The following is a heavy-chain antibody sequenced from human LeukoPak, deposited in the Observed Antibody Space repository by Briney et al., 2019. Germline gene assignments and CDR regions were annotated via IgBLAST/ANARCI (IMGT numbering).Heavy chain of an antibody. CDR3: ARGTFSPDN. D-gene: IGHD2/OR15-2a*01. J-gene: IGHJ4*02. Sequence: GGSLRLSCAASGFTFDDYVMHWVRQAPGKGLEWVSLISGDGGRAYYADSVKGRFTISRDNSKNTLFLQMNSLRAEDTAVYYCARGTFSPDNWGQGTLVTVAS. V-gene: IGHV3-43*02. CDR2: ISGDGGRA. CDR1: GFTFDDYV.